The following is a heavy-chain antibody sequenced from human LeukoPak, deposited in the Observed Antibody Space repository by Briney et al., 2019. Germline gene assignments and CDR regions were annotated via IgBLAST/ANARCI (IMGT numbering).Heavy chain of an antibody. V-gene: IGHV6-1*01. J-gene: IGHJ3*01. CDR1: GDSVSNNNYA. Sequence: SQTLSLTCAISGDSVSNNNYARNWIRQSPSRGLEWLGRTYYRSQWHNDYARSVMSRISVDPDTSKNQFSLYLSSVTPDDTAVYYCAGGYAFDVWGQGTMVTVSS. CDR3: AGGYAFDV. CDR2: TYYRSQWHN.